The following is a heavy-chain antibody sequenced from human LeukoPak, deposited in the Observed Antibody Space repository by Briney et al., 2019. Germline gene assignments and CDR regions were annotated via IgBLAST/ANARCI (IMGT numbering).Heavy chain of an antibody. J-gene: IGHJ4*02. CDR3: ARGVPYRIVVVPAALPPYYFDY. D-gene: IGHD2-2*01. Sequence: GASVKVSCKASGYTFTSYGISWVRQAPGQGLEWMGWISAYNGNTNYAQKLQGRVTMTTDTSTSTAYMELRSLRSDDTAVYYCARGVPYRIVVVPAALPPYYFDYWGQGTLVTVSS. V-gene: IGHV1-18*01. CDR2: ISAYNGNT. CDR1: GYTFTSYG.